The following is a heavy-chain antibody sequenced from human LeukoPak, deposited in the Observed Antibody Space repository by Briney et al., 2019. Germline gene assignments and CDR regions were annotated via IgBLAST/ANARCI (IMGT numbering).Heavy chain of an antibody. J-gene: IGHJ4*02. CDR2: ISNTGNT. Sequence: SETLPLTCTVSGGSIGSYYWSWIRQPPGKGLEWIEYISNTGNTNYIPSLKSRVTISVDTSKNQLSLKLSSVTAADTAVYYCARSGGRSGGDYWGQGTLVTVSS. D-gene: IGHD2-15*01. CDR1: GGSIGSYY. CDR3: ARSGGRSGGDY. V-gene: IGHV4-59*01.